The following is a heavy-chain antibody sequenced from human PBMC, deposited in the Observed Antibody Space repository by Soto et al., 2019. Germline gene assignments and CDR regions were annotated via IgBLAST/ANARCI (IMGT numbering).Heavy chain of an antibody. V-gene: IGHV3-30*04. CDR2: ISYDGSNK. CDR3: ARDVAAAGRGVYFQH. Sequence: GGSLRLSCAASGFTFSSYAMHWVRQAPGKGLEWVAVISYDGSNKYYADSVKGRFTISRDNSKNTLYLQMNSLRAEDTAVYYCARDVAAAGRGVYFQHWGQGTLVTVSS. J-gene: IGHJ1*01. D-gene: IGHD6-13*01. CDR1: GFTFSSYA.